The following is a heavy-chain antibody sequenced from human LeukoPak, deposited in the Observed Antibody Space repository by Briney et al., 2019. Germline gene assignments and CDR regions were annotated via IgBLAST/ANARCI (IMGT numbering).Heavy chain of an antibody. Sequence: PGGSLRLSCVASGVTVSRNYMTWVRQAPGKGLEWASVIYSGGSTYYADSVKGRFTISRDNSKNTLYLQMNSLRAEDTAVYYCARDAGPNWYFDLWGRGTLVTVSS. CDR1: GVTVSRNY. D-gene: IGHD1-1*01. J-gene: IGHJ2*01. V-gene: IGHV3-66*01. CDR3: ARDAGPNWYFDL. CDR2: IYSGGST.